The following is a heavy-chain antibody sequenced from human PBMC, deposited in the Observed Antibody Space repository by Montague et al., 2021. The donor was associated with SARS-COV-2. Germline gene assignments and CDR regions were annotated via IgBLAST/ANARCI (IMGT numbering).Heavy chain of an antibody. CDR3: VRHGGGWYVYSYYMDV. CDR2: IYYDGRS. Sequence: SETLSLTCNDSPGSISSFFWSWIRQPPGGGLEWIGYIYYDGRSDYNPSLKSRVTISMDTSKNQFSLRLTSVTAADTAVYYCVRHGGGWYVYSYYMDVWGKGTTVIVSS. V-gene: IGHV4-59*08. CDR1: PGSISSFF. J-gene: IGHJ6*03. D-gene: IGHD6-19*01.